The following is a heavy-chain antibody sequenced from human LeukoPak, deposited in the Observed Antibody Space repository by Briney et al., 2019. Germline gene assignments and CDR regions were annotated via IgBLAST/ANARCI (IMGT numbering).Heavy chain of an antibody. V-gene: IGHV3-53*01. D-gene: IGHD4/OR15-4a*01. CDR1: GFTVSTNY. CDR3: ARDATYDYGDYDEAFDI. J-gene: IGHJ3*02. CDR2: IYLGDKT. Sequence: GGSLRLSCAASGFTVSTNYMNWVRQAPAKGREWVSFIYLGDKTYNADAVKGRFHISRAHSKNTLYLQLNSLRGEDTAMYYCARDATYDYGDYDEAFDIWGQGTMVTVAS.